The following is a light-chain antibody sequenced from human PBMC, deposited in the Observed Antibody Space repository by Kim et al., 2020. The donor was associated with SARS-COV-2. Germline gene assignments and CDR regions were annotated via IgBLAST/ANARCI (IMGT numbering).Light chain of an antibody. CDR1: QSVFSKY. Sequence: SPGGRATLAGRASQSVFSKYLAWYEHNPGQAPRLLIYAASNRAAGVADRFSGSGSGTDFSLTINRLEPEGFAIYFCQQHGNSPITFGQGTRLEIK. V-gene: IGKV3-20*01. CDR3: QQHGNSPIT. J-gene: IGKJ5*01. CDR2: AAS.